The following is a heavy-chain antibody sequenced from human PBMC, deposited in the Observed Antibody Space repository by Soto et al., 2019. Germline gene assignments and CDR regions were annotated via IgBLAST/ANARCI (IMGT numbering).Heavy chain of an antibody. CDR1: GFTFSDYY. CDR2: ISSSSSYT. CDR3: ARVGNYYGSGSSLDY. Sequence: QVQLVESGGGLVKPGGSLRLSCAASGFTFSDYYMSWIRQAPGKGLELVSYISSSSSYTNYADSVKGRFTISRDNAKNSLYLQMNSLRAEDTAVYDCARVGNYYGSGSSLDYWGQGTLVTVSS. V-gene: IGHV3-11*06. D-gene: IGHD3-10*01. J-gene: IGHJ4*02.